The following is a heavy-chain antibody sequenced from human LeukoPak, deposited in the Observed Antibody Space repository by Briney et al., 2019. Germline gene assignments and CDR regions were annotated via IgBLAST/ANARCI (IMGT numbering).Heavy chain of an antibody. CDR3: ATSDYYDSSGTPHY. Sequence: GASVKVSCXASGGTFSSYTISWVRQAPGQGLEWMGRIIPILGIANYAQKFQGRVTITADKSTSTAYMELSSLRSDDTAVYYCATSDYYDSSGTPHYWGQGTLVTVSS. CDR1: GGTFSSYT. CDR2: IIPILGIA. V-gene: IGHV1-69*02. J-gene: IGHJ4*02. D-gene: IGHD3-22*01.